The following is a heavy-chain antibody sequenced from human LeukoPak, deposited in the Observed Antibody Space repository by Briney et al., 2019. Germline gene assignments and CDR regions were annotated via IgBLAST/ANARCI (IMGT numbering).Heavy chain of an antibody. D-gene: IGHD2/OR15-2a*01. Sequence: PGRSLRLSCAASGFTFDDYAMHWVRQAPGKGLEWVSGISWNSGSIGYADSVKGRFTISRDNAKNSLYLQMNSLRAEDTALYYCAPLSPVDIWGQGTMVTVSS. J-gene: IGHJ3*02. CDR2: ISWNSGSI. CDR3: APLSPVDI. CDR1: GFTFDDYA. V-gene: IGHV3-9*01.